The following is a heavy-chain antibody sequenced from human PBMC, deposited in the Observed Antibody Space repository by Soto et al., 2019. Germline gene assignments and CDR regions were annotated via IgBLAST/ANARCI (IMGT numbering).Heavy chain of an antibody. CDR3: GRGLGTVAGNYGY. D-gene: IGHD4-4*01. CDR1: GGTFSSYA. Sequence: SVKVSCKASGGTFSSYAISWVRQAPGQGLEWMGGIIPIFGTANYVQKLQGRVTITADESTSTAYMELSSLRSENTAVYYCGRGLGTVAGNYGYWGQGILVTVSS. CDR2: IIPIFGTA. J-gene: IGHJ4*02. V-gene: IGHV1-69*13.